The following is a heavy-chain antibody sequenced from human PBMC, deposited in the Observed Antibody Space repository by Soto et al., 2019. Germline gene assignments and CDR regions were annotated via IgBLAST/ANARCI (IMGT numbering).Heavy chain of an antibody. V-gene: IGHV3-21*01. CDR3: KRGRGGWGRHSLDY. CDR2: INSRSDYI. CDR1: GFTFTNYN. J-gene: IGHJ4*01. Sequence: GGSLRLSCAASGFTFTNYNMNWVRQTPGKGLEWVSSINSRSDYIFYAGSVNGGFTTSRDNAKNSLYLQMSSLKVDETEVYYCKRGRGGWGRHSLDYWGHGTPVPVYS. D-gene: IGHD2-21*02.